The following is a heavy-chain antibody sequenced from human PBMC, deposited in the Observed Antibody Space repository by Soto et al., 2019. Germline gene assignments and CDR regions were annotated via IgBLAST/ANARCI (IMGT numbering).Heavy chain of an antibody. Sequence: SVKVSCKTSGATFSSYAITWVRQAPGQGLEWMGGIVPTVDTSTYAQKIQGRVTITADKFTNTVYMELSSLRSDDTAVYYCVRVVAIPGYPDNWG. CDR3: VRVVAIPGYPDN. V-gene: IGHV1-69*06. CDR1: GATFSSYA. CDR2: IVPTVDTS. J-gene: IGHJ4*01. D-gene: IGHD5-12*01.